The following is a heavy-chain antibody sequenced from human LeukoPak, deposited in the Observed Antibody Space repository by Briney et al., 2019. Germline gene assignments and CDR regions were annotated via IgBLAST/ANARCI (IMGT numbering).Heavy chain of an antibody. CDR1: GGTFSSYA. J-gene: IGHJ6*04. CDR2: IIPIFGIA. CDR3: ARERFGEGHYYYYGMDV. V-gene: IGHV1-69*04. Sequence: SVKVYCKASGGTFSSYAISWERQAPGQGLEWMGRIIPIFGIANYAQKFQGRVTITADKSTSTAYMELSSLRSEDTAVYYCARERFGEGHYYYYGMDVWGKGTTVTVSS. D-gene: IGHD3-10*01.